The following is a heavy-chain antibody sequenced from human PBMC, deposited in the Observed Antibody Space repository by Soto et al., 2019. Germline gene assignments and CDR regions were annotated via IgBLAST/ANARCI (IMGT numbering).Heavy chain of an antibody. CDR2: IYYSGST. V-gene: IGHV4-59*01. J-gene: IGHJ4*02. CDR3: ARDLDY. CDR1: GGSISFYY. Sequence: PSETPCINCTFSGGSISFYYWTWIRQPPGKGLEWIGYIYYSGSTNYNPSLKSRVTISVETSKNQFSLKLSSVTAADTAVYYCARDLDYWGQGTMVTVSS.